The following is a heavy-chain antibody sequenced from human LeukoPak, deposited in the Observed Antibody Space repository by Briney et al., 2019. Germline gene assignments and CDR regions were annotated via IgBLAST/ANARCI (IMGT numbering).Heavy chain of an antibody. V-gene: IGHV5-51*01. D-gene: IGHD6-13*01. J-gene: IGHJ5*02. CDR3: ARARGIASGYFDP. CDR2: IYPGDSGT. CDR1: GYSFTSYW. Sequence: GESLKISCKGSGYSFTSYWIAWVRQLPGKGLEWIGIIYPGDSGTRYSPSFQGQVTISADKSISTAYLQWNSLKASDTAMYYCARARGIASGYFDPWGQGTLVTVSS.